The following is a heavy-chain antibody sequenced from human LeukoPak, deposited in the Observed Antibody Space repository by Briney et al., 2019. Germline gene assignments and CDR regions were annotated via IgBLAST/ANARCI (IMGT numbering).Heavy chain of an antibody. D-gene: IGHD3-22*01. CDR1: GFTFSNYA. Sequence: GGSLRLSCAATGFTFSNYAIHWGRQAPGKGLEWVAFISDDGSRQHYADSVKGRFTISRDNSKNTLNLQMNSLRAEDTAVYYCANGHYYDSSGLFDYWGQGTLVTVSS. J-gene: IGHJ4*02. V-gene: IGHV3-30-3*01. CDR3: ANGHYYDSSGLFDY. CDR2: ISDDGSRQ.